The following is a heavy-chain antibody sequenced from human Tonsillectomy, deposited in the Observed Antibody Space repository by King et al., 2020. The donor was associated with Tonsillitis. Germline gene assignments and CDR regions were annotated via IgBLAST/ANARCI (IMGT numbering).Heavy chain of an antibody. Sequence: QLVQSGAEVKKPGSSVKVSCKASGGTFSSYAISWVRQAPGQGLEWMGGIIPIFGTANYAQKFQGRVTITADESTSTAYMELSSLRYEDTAVSYCARVLFRVYSDYDYDYYYGMDVWGQGTTVTVSS. CDR3: ARVLFRVYSDYDYDYYYGMDV. CDR2: IIPIFGTA. J-gene: IGHJ6*02. D-gene: IGHD5-12*01. V-gene: IGHV1-69*01. CDR1: GGTFSSYA.